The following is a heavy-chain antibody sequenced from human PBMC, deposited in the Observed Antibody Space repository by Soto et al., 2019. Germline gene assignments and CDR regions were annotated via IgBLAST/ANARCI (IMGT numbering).Heavy chain of an antibody. V-gene: IGHV1-69*12. D-gene: IGHD3-3*01. CDR2: IIPIFGTA. J-gene: IGHJ6*02. CDR3: ARVNDFWSGYSPIYYYYGMDV. CDR1: GGTFSSYA. Sequence: QVQLVQSGAEVKKPGSSVKVSCKASGGTFSSYAISWVRQAPGQGLEWMGGIIPIFGTANYAQKFQGRVTITADESTSTAYMELSSLRSEDTAVYYCARVNDFWSGYSPIYYYYGMDVWGQGTTVTVSS.